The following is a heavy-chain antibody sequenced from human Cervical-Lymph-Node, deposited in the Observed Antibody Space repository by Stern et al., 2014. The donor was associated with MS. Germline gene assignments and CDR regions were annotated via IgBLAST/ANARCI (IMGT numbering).Heavy chain of an antibody. CDR1: GGSISSYY. J-gene: IGHJ4*02. V-gene: IGHV4-59*08. Sequence: MQLVESGPGLVKPSETLSLTCSVSGGSISSYYWNWIRQPPGKGLEWIANVHYSGTTNYNPSLKSRVTILLDTSMNKISLNLSPVTAADTAVYYCAGSGTYYPDYWGQGILVTVSS. CDR3: AGSGTYYPDY. CDR2: VHYSGTT. D-gene: IGHD3-3*01.